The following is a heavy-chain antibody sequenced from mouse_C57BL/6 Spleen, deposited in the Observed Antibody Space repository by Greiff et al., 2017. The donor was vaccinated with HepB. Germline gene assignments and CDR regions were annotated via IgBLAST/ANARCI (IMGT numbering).Heavy chain of an antibody. CDR1: GFTFSDAW. D-gene: IGHD5-1*01. Sequence: EVQRVESGGGLVQPGGSMKLSCAASGFTFSDAWMDWVRQSPEKGLEWVAEIRNKANNHATYYAESVKGRLTISRDDSKSSVYLQMNSLRAEDTGIYYCTRPLTSHFDYWGQGTTLTVSS. J-gene: IGHJ2*01. CDR3: TRPLTSHFDY. CDR2: IRNKANNHAT. V-gene: IGHV6-6*01.